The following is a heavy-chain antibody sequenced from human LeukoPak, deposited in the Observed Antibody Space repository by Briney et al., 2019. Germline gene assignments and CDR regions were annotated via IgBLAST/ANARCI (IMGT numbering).Heavy chain of an antibody. D-gene: IGHD3-10*01. CDR3: AKDIGLGIDY. Sequence: GGSLRLSCAASGFIFDDYAMHWVRQAPGKGLEWVSGISWNSGSIGYADSVKGRFTISRDNAKNSLYLQMNSLRPEDTALYYCAKDIGLGIDYWGRGTLVTVPS. CDR2: ISWNSGSI. J-gene: IGHJ4*02. CDR1: GFIFDDYA. V-gene: IGHV3-9*01.